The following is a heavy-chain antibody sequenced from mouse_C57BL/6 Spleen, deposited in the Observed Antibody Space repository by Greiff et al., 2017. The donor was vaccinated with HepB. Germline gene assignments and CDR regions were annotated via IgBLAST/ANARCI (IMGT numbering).Heavy chain of an antibody. CDR3: ARRAPYYGSSFDY. J-gene: IGHJ2*01. Sequence: EVQLQQSGPELVKPGASVKISCKASGYTFTDYYMNWVKQSHGKSLEWIGDINPNNGGTSYNQKFKGKATLTVDKSSSTAYMELRSLTSEDSAVYYCARRAPYYGSSFDYWGQGTTLTVSS. D-gene: IGHD1-1*01. CDR2: INPNNGGT. CDR1: GYTFTDYY. V-gene: IGHV1-26*01.